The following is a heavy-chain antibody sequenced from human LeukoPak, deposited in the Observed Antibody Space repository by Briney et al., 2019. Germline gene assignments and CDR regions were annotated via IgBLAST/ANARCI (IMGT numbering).Heavy chain of an antibody. D-gene: IGHD5-18*01. J-gene: IGHJ4*02. CDR2: IYYSGST. CDR3: ARLGFNSGWNFDY. V-gene: IGHV4-39*01. CDR1: GGSISSSSYY. Sequence: SETLSLTCTVSGGSISSSSYYWGWIRQPPGKGLEWIGSIYYSGSTYYNPSLKSRVTISVDTSKNQFSLKLSSVTAADTAVYYCARLGFNSGWNFDYWGQGTLVTVSS.